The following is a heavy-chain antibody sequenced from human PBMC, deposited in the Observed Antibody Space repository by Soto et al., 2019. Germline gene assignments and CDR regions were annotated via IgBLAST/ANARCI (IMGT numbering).Heavy chain of an antibody. CDR3: ARTAVTSGYWYFDL. CDR1: GGTFSSYT. J-gene: IGHJ2*01. D-gene: IGHD4-17*01. CDR2: IIPILGIA. Sequence: QVQLVQSGAEVKKPGSSVKVSCKASGGTFSSYTISWVRQAPGQGLEWMGRIIPILGIANYAQKFQGRVPITADKSTSPAHMELSSLRSEDTAVYYCARTAVTSGYWYFDLWGRGTLVTVSS. V-gene: IGHV1-69*02.